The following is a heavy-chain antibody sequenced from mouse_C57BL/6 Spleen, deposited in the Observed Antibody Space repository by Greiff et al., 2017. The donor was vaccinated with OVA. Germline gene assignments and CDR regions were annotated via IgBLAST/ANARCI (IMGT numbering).Heavy chain of an antibody. V-gene: IGHV1-69*01. Sequence: VQVVESGAELVMPGASVKLSCKASGYTFTSYWMHWVKQRPGQGLEWIGEIDPSDSYTNYNQKFKGKSTLTVDKSSSTAYMQLSSLTSEDSAVYYCARGGIVYSTSWFAYWGQGTLVTVSA. D-gene: IGHD2-5*01. J-gene: IGHJ3*01. CDR3: ARGGIVYSTSWFAY. CDR1: GYTFTSYW. CDR2: IDPSDSYT.